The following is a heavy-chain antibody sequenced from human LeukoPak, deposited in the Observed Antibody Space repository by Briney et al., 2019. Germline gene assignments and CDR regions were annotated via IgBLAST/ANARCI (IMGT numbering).Heavy chain of an antibody. J-gene: IGHJ4*02. V-gene: IGHV4-4*02. Sequence: PSGTLSLTCGVSGGSISNTNWWSWVRQPPGQGLEWVGEISLTGLTHYNPSLESRVTVSLDKSKNQLSLNLTSVTAADTAVYYCSRENGAFSPFGYWGQGILVTVLS. CDR2: ISLTGLT. CDR3: SRENGAFSPFGY. D-gene: IGHD2-8*01. CDR1: GGSISNTNW.